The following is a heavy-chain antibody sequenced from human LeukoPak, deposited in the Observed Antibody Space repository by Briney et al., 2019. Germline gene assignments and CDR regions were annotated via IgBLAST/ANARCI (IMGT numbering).Heavy chain of an antibody. CDR3: AKISSGWEFDY. Sequence: GGSLRLSCAASGFTFSASAMSWVRQAPGKGLEWVSAISGSGGSTYYADSVKGRFTISRDNSKNTLCLQMNSLRAEDTAVYYCAKISSGWEFDYWGQGTLVTVSS. D-gene: IGHD6-19*01. CDR2: ISGSGGST. J-gene: IGHJ4*02. V-gene: IGHV3-23*01. CDR1: GFTFSASA.